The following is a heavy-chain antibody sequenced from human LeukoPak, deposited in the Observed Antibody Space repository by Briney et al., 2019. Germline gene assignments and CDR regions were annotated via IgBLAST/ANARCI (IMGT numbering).Heavy chain of an antibody. CDR2: IIPIFGTA. CDR1: GYTFTSYG. J-gene: IGHJ6*02. D-gene: IGHD3-10*01. CDR3: ARGYYYGSGSSYYYYGMDV. V-gene: IGHV1-69*05. Sequence: SVKVSCKASGYTFTSYGISWVRQAPGQGLEWMGGIIPIFGTANYAQKFQGRVTITTDESTSTAYMELSSLRSEDTAVYYCARGYYYGSGSSYYYYGMDVWGQGTTVTVSS.